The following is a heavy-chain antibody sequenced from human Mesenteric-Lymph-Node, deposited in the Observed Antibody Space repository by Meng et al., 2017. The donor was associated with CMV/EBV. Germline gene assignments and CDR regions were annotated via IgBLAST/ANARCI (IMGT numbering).Heavy chain of an antibody. V-gene: IGHV1-2*02. D-gene: IGHD3-22*01. J-gene: IGHJ4*02. CDR2: INPNSGGT. CDR3: ARGSGSSGYYPPDY. CDR1: GYTFTDYY. Sequence: ASVKVSCKASGYTFTDYYMHWVRQAPGQGLEWMAWINPNSGGTNYAQKFQGRVTMTRDTSISTAYMELSRLRSDDTAVYYCARGSGSSGYYPPDYWGQGTLVTVS.